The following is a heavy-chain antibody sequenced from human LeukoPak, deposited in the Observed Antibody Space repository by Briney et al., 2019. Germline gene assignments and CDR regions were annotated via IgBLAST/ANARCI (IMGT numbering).Heavy chain of an antibody. V-gene: IGHV3-7*01. CDR3: ARDRGGGYFDY. J-gene: IGHJ4*02. CDR1: GFTFRNYW. CDR2: IKSDGSAK. Sequence: GGSLRLSRAASGFTFRNYWMSWVRQAPGKGLEWAAIIKSDGSAKYYVDSVRGRFDISRDNDKNSLYLQMSNLRAEDTAVYYCARDRGGGYFDYWGQGNLVTVSS.